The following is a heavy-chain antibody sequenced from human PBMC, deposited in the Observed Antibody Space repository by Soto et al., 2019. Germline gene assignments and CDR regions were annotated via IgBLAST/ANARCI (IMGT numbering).Heavy chain of an antibody. V-gene: IGHV1-46*01. Sequence: ASVKGYCKASGYSFTIDYMDWVRQKPGQGLEWMGIIHPSGGSTSYAQKFQGRVTMTRDTYTSTVYMELSSLRSEDTAVYYCARGGASMIVVVTGDAFDIWGQGTMVTVS. CDR1: GYSFTIDY. D-gene: IGHD3-22*01. J-gene: IGHJ3*02. CDR2: IHPSGGST. CDR3: ARGGASMIVVVTGDAFDI.